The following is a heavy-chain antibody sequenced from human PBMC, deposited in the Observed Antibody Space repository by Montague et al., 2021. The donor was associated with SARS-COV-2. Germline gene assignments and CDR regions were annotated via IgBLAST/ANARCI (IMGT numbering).Heavy chain of an antibody. V-gene: IGHV4-59*01. CDR3: ARAGGGSSYNDYGLDV. CDR2: T. Sequence: TNYNPSLKSRATISVDTSKNQFPLTVGSVTAEDTAVYYCARAGGGSSYNDYGLDVWGQGTT. J-gene: IGHJ6*02. D-gene: IGHD3-16*01.